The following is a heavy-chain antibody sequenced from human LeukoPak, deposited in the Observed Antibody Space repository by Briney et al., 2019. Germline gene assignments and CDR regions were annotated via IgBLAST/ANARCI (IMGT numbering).Heavy chain of an antibody. D-gene: IGHD6-19*01. CDR1: GGSISSSSHY. CDR2: TYYSGST. V-gene: IGHV4-39*01. J-gene: IGHJ5*02. Sequence: SETLSVTCTVSGGSISSSSHYWGWIRQTPGKGLEWIGSTYYSGSTYYNPSLKSRVTISLDTSKKQSSLKLSSVTAADTALYYCVRHNRYSSDSDLRTGSFDRWGQGILVTVSS. CDR3: VRHNRYSSDSDLRTGSFDR.